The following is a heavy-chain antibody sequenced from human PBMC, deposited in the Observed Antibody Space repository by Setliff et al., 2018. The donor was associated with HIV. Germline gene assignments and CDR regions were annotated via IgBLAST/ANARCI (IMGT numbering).Heavy chain of an antibody. V-gene: IGHV4-61*02. D-gene: IGHD2-2*01. CDR2: IYSSGST. CDR1: GGSISSGSYY. J-gene: IGHJ6*02. CDR3: AKDQGCSRTSCYGNYYYGMDV. Sequence: SETLSLTCTVSGGSISSGSYYWSWIRRPAGKGLEWIGRIYSSGSTNYNPSLKSRVTISVDTSKNQFSLKLSSVTAADTAVYYCAKDQGCSRTSCYGNYYYGMDVWGQGTTVTVSS.